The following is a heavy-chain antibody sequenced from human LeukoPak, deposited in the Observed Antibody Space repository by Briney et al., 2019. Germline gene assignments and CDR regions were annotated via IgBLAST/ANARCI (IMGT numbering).Heavy chain of an antibody. Sequence: GGSLRPSCAASGFTFSSYIMNWVRQAPGKGLEWVSYISSSSSTIHYADSVKGRFTISRDNAKNSLYLQMNSLRAEDTAVYYCARDLRGTGYNFDYWGQGTLVTVSS. J-gene: IGHJ4*02. CDR1: GFTFSSYI. V-gene: IGHV3-48*04. D-gene: IGHD3/OR15-3a*01. CDR2: ISSSSSTI. CDR3: ARDLRGTGYNFDY.